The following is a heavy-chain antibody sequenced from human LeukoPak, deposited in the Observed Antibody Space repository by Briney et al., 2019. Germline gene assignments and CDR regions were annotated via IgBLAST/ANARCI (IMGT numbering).Heavy chain of an antibody. J-gene: IGHJ4*02. D-gene: IGHD6-19*01. V-gene: IGHV3-11*03. CDR1: GFTFSDYY. Sequence: PGGSLRLSCAASGFTFSDYYMNWIRQAPGKGLEWVSYISSGSGYTNYADSVKGRFTISRVSSKNTLFLQINSLRAEDTAVYYCAQWPVPLNYFDCWGQGTLVTVSS. CDR2: ISSGSGYT. CDR3: AQWPVPLNYFDC.